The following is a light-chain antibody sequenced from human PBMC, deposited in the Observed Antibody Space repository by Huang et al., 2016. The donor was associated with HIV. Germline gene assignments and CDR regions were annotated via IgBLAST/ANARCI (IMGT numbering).Light chain of an antibody. CDR2: GAS. Sequence: EIVLTQSPDTLSLSPEERDTVSCRVSQTIKNIYLAWYQQKPGQGPRLLIYGASSRATDSPDRCSGSGSGTDFTLTIIRLEPEDFAVYYCQQYDSSQGISFGQGTRLEMK. V-gene: IGKV3-20*01. J-gene: IGKJ5*01. CDR1: QTIKNIY. CDR3: QQYDSSQGIS.